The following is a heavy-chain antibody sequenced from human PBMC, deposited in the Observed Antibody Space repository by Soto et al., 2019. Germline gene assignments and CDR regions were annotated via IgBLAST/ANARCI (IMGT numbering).Heavy chain of an antibody. CDR2: ISGSGFKK. CDR3: AKNQGVELVPLATVDWFDP. CDR1: GFIFENSG. J-gene: IGHJ5*02. Sequence: GGSLRLSCAASGFIFENSGMSWVRQAPGKGLEWISSISGSGFKKYYADSVKGRFTISRDNSKSTVYLELNNLSAEDAAVYHCAKNQGVELVPLATVDWFDPWGQGSVVTVSS. V-gene: IGHV3-23*01. D-gene: IGHD1-26*01.